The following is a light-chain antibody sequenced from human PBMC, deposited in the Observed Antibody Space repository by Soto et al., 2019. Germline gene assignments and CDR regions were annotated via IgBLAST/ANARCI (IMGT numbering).Light chain of an antibody. V-gene: IGKV3-11*01. CDR3: QQRSNWPPFT. CDR2: DAS. CDR1: QSVSNL. Sequence: EFVLTQSPGTLSLSPGERATLSCRASQSVSNLLAWYQQKPGQAPRLLIYDASNRATGVPARFSGSGSGTDFTLTISSLEPEDFAVYFCQQRSNWPPFTFGPGTKVDIK. J-gene: IGKJ3*01.